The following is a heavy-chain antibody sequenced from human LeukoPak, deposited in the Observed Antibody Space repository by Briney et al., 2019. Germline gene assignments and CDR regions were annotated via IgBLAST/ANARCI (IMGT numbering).Heavy chain of an antibody. D-gene: IGHD1/OR15-1a*01. J-gene: IGHJ4*02. CDR3: ARGAWTGTREYDY. CDR1: GGSFSGYY. CDR2: INHSGST. V-gene: IGHV4-34*01. Sequence: PSETLSLTCAVYGGSFSGYYWSWIRQPPGKGLEWIGEINHSGSTNYNPSLKSRVTISVDTSKNQFSLKLSSVTAADTAVYYCARGAWTGTREYDYWGQGTLVTVSS.